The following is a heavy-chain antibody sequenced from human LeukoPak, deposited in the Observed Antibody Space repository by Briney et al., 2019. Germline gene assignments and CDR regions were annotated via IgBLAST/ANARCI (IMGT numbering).Heavy chain of an antibody. Sequence: GGSLRLSCAASGFTFSSYAMSWVRQAPGKGLEWVSAISGSGGSTYYADSVKGRFTISRDNSKNTLYLQMNSLRAEDTAVYYCAKGRYYDSSGYYDYWGQGTLVTVSS. J-gene: IGHJ4*02. D-gene: IGHD3-22*01. CDR2: ISGSGGST. CDR1: GFTFSSYA. V-gene: IGHV3-23*01. CDR3: AKGRYYDSSGYYDY.